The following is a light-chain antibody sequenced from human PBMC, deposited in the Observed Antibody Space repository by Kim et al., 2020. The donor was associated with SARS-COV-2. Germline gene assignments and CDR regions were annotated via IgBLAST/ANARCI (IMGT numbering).Light chain of an antibody. Sequence: SPGETAILSCRATQSVSTNLAWYQQKPGQAPRLLIYDAFTRATGIPARFRASGSGTEFTLTITSLQSEDFALYYCQQYNSWPPITFGQGTRLEIK. J-gene: IGKJ5*01. CDR2: DAF. CDR1: QSVSTN. CDR3: QQYNSWPPIT. V-gene: IGKV3D-15*01.